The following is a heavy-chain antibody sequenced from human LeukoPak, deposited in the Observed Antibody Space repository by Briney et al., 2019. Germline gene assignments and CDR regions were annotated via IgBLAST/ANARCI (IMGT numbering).Heavy chain of an antibody. CDR3: ARAPRAAPQYFDY. J-gene: IGHJ4*02. Sequence: GGSLRLSCAASGFTFSDYYMSWIRQAPGKGLEWVSYISSSGRTISHADSVKGRFTISRDNAKNSLYLQMNSLRAEDTAVYYCARAPRAAPQYFDYWGQGTLVTVSS. V-gene: IGHV3-11*01. CDR2: ISSSGRTI. CDR1: GFTFSDYY.